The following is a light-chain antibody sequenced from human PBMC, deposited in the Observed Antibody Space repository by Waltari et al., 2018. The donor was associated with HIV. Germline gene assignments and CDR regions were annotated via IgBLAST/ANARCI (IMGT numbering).Light chain of an antibody. J-gene: IGLJ3*02. CDR3: QSYDSSLSAWV. CDR2: GNS. V-gene: IGLV1-40*01. Sequence: QSVLTQPPSVSGAPGQRVTISCTGSSSNIGAPYSVHWYQHVPGTAPNVLIYGNSDRPSGVPDRFSGSKSGTSASLVITGLQAEDEANYYCQSYDSSLSAWVFGGGTKLTVL. CDR1: SSNIGAPYS.